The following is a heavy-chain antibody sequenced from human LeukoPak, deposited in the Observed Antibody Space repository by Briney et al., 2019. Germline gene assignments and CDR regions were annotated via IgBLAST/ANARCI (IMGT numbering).Heavy chain of an antibody. CDR1: GASVSSDSYY. J-gene: IGHJ6*02. V-gene: IGHV4-61*01. CDR2: IYHTGST. Sequence: SETLSLTCTVSGASVSSDSYYWSWIRQPPGKGLEWIGYIYHTGSTNHNPSLESRGTISVDTSKNQFSLKVTSVTAADTADYYCARGRNPEYDCGMDVWGQGTTVIVSS. CDR3: ARGRNPEYDCGMDV. D-gene: IGHD1-14*01.